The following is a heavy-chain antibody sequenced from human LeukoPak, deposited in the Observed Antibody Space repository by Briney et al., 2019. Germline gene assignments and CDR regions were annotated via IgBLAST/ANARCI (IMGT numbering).Heavy chain of an antibody. CDR3: AREGGDPRWLDP. CDR1: GGSISTFY. CDR2: INNSGST. D-gene: IGHD6-25*01. V-gene: IGHV4-4*07. J-gene: IGHJ5*02. Sequence: SETLSLTCTVFGGSISTFYWTWIRQPAGKALEWIGRINNSGSTNYNPSLRSRVSMSVDRSKNQFSVTLSSVTAADTAVYFCAREGGDPRWLDPWGQGTLVTVSS.